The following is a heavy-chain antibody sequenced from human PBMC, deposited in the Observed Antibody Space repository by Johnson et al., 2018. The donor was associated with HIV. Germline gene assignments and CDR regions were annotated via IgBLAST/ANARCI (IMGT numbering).Heavy chain of an antibody. CDR3: AKDRGSGWPDGFEV. J-gene: IGHJ3*01. D-gene: IGHD6-19*01. Sequence: QVQLVESGGGVVQPGRSLRLSCAASGFTFSSYAMHWVRQAPGKGLEWVAVISYDGSNKYYADSVKGRFTISRDNSKNTLFLQMNSLRAEDTAVYYCAKDRGSGWPDGFEVWGQGAMVTVSS. V-gene: IGHV3-30-3*01. CDR1: GFTFSSYA. CDR2: ISYDGSNK.